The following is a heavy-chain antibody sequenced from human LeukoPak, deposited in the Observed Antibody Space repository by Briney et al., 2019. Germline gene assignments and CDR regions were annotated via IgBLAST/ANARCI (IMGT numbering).Heavy chain of an antibody. CDR3: AKGRVYFDY. J-gene: IGHJ4*02. Sequence: GGSLRLSCAASGFTFSSYGMHWVRQAPGKGLEWVAVISYDGSNKYYADSVKGRFAISRDNSKNTLYLQMNSLRAEDTAVYYCAKGRVYFDYWGQGTLVTVSS. CDR1: GFTFSSYG. CDR2: ISYDGSNK. V-gene: IGHV3-30*18.